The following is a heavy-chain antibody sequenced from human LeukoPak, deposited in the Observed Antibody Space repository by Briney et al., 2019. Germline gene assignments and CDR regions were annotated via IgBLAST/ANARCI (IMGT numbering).Heavy chain of an antibody. CDR3: ARRAGSSGYYYLFD. CDR2: IYPGDSDT. Sequence: GESLKISCQASGYSFTSYWIGWVRQMPGKGLEWMGIIYPGDSDTRYSPSFQGQVTISADNSISTAYLHWSSLKASDTAMYYCARRAGSSGYYYLFDWGQGTLVTVSS. J-gene: IGHJ4*02. V-gene: IGHV5-51*01. CDR1: GYSFTSYW. D-gene: IGHD3-22*01.